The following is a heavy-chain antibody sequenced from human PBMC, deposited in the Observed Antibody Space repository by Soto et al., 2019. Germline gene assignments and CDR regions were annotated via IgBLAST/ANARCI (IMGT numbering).Heavy chain of an antibody. CDR3: ARGGHYYGSGSYLIPGDY. CDR2: INPNSGGT. CDR1: GYTFTGYY. V-gene: IGHV1-2*04. J-gene: IGHJ4*02. D-gene: IGHD3-10*01. Sequence: QVQLVQSGAEVKKPGASVKVSCKASGYTFTGYYMHWVRQAPGQGLEWMGWINPNSGGTNYAQKFQGWVTMTRDTSLSTAYMELSRLRSDATAVYYCARGGHYYGSGSYLIPGDYWGQGTLVTVSS.